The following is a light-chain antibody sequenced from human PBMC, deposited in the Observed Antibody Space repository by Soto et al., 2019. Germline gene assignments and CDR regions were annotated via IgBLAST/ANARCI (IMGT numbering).Light chain of an antibody. J-gene: IGLJ3*02. CDR3: GTWDIRLNINCV. CDR2: ENN. V-gene: IGLV1-51*02. CDR1: SYNIGNNY. Sequence: QSVLTQPPSVSAAPGQKVTISCSGSSYNIGNNYVSWYQHLPGTAPRLLIFENNKRPSGIPDRFSGSKSGTSATLAITGLQTGDEADYYCGTWDIRLNINCVFGGGTKLTV.